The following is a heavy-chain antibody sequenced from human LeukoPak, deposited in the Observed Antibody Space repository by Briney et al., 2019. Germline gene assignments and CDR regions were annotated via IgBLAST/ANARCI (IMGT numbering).Heavy chain of an antibody. CDR1: GFTLSSEW. CDR2: IYRDGGRT. CDR3: AGLGITMIGGV. V-gene: IGHV3-74*01. J-gene: IGHJ6*04. D-gene: IGHD3-10*02. Sequence: GGSLRLSCAGSGFTLSSEWMHWVRQGPGKGLVWISRIYRDGGRTNYADSVKGRFTISPDNAKNSLYLQMNSLRAEDTAVYYCAGLGITMIGGVWGKGTTVTISS.